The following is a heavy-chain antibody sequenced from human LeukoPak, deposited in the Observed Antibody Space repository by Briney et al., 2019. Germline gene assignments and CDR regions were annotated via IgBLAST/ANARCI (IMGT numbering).Heavy chain of an antibody. CDR2: IYHSGST. Sequence: SETLSLTCAVSGYSISSGYYWGWIRQPPGKGLEWIGSIYHSGSTYYNPSLKSRVTISVDTSKNQFSLKLSSVTAADTAVYYCARKAAAGDSDYWGQGTLVTVSS. V-gene: IGHV4-38-2*01. CDR3: ARKAAAGDSDY. J-gene: IGHJ4*02. D-gene: IGHD6-13*01. CDR1: GYSISSGYY.